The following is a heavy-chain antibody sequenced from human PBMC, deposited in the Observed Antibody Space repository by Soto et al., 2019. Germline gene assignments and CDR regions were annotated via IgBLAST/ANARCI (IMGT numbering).Heavy chain of an antibody. CDR3: ARHGGSGWYAALWVAP. V-gene: IGHV4-39*01. CDR1: GGSINSGSYY. Sequence: QLHLQESGPGLVKPSETLSLTCIVSGGSINSGSYYWGWIRQPPGTGLEWIERIYYSGGTLNNPSFRGRVTVSVDRSKHQFALELSSVTAADTGVYYCARHGGSGWYAALWVAPWGQGTLVTVSS. J-gene: IGHJ5*02. D-gene: IGHD6-19*01. CDR2: IYYSGGT.